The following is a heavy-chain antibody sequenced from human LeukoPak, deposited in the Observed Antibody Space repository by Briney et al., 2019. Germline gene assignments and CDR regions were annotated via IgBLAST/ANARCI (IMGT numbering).Heavy chain of an antibody. V-gene: IGHV4-39*01. Sequence: SETLSLTCTVSGGSISSSSYYWGWIRQPPGKGLEWIGSIYYSGSTYYNPSLKSRVTISVDTSKNQFSLKLSSVTAADTAVYYCARPLPGYSSGWYPFDYWDQEPWSPSPQ. CDR3: ARPLPGYSSGWYPFDY. CDR1: GGSISSSSYY. CDR2: IYYSGST. J-gene: IGHJ4*01. D-gene: IGHD6-19*01.